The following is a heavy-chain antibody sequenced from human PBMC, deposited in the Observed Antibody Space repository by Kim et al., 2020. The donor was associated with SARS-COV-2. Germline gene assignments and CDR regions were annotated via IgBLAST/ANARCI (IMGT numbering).Heavy chain of an antibody. Sequence: SETLSLTCTVSGGSISSYYWSWIRQPPGKGLEWIGYIYYSGSTNYNPSLKSRVTISVDTSKNQFSLKLSSVTAADTAVYYCARDPSRGGDYYYYGMDVWGQGTTVTVSS. J-gene: IGHJ6*02. CDR1: GGSISSYY. CDR2: IYYSGST. D-gene: IGHD2-2*01. CDR3: ARDPSRGGDYYYYGMDV. V-gene: IGHV4-59*01.